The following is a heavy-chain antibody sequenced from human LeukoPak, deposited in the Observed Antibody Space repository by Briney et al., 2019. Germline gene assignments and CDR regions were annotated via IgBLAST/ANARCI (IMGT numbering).Heavy chain of an antibody. J-gene: IGHJ6*02. CDR2: IFYSGTT. Sequence: SETLSLTCNVSPGSITGYYFTWIRQPPGKGLEWIGYIFYSGTTKYSPSLKSRLTMSLDTSKNQVSLRLTSVTAADTAVYYCARDSGGPYYYYYGMDVRGRGTTVTVSS. CDR1: PGSITGYY. CDR3: ARDSGGPYYYYYGMDV. D-gene: IGHD1-1*01. V-gene: IGHV4-59*01.